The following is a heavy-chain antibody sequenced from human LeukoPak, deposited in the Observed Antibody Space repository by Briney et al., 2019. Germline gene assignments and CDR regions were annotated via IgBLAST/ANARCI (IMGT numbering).Heavy chain of an antibody. CDR3: ARLAYSGSYNYYYYMDV. D-gene: IGHD1-26*01. Sequence: SETLSLTCTVSGGSTSSYYWSWIRQPPGKGLEWIGYIYTSGSTNYNPSLKSRVTVSVDTSKNQFSLKLSSVTAADTAVYYCARLAYSGSYNYYYYMDVWGRGTTVTVSS. J-gene: IGHJ6*03. V-gene: IGHV4-4*09. CDR2: IYTSGST. CDR1: GGSTSSYY.